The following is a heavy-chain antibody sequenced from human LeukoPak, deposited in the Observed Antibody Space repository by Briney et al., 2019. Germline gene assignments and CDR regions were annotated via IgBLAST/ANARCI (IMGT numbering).Heavy chain of an antibody. V-gene: IGHV1-69*06. CDR3: ASKKGGSGSYYIPPYYYYYMDV. CDR2: IIPIFGTA. Sequence: SVKVSCKASGGTFSSYAISWVRQAPGQGLEWMGGIIPIFGTANYAQKFQGRVTITADKSTSTAYMELSSLRSEDTAVYYCASKKGGSGSYYIPPYYYYYMDVWGKGTTVTVSS. J-gene: IGHJ6*03. CDR1: GGTFSSYA. D-gene: IGHD3-10*01.